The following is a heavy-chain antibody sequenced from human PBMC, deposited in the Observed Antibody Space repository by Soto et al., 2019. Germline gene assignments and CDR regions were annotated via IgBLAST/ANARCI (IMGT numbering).Heavy chain of an antibody. J-gene: IGHJ4*02. CDR2: MNPNSGNT. Sequence: ASVKVSCKASGYTFTSYDINWVRQATGQGLEWMGWMNPNSGNTGYAQKFQGRGTMTRNTSISTAYMELSSLRSEDTAVYYCARGSAPRITIFGVVIESSPYYFDYWGQGTLVTVSS. CDR1: GYTFTSYD. CDR3: ARGSAPRITIFGVVIESSPYYFDY. V-gene: IGHV1-8*01. D-gene: IGHD3-3*01.